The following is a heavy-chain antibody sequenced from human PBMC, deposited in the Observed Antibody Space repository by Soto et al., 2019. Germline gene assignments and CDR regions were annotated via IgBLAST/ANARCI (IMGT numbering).Heavy chain of an antibody. J-gene: IGHJ4*02. D-gene: IGHD2-21*01. CDR3: ARDTYRIFLDF. Sequence: PGGSLRLSCAASGFTFTSYWMSWVRQAPGKGLEWVANMNQDGSEKCYVDSIKGRFTISRDNAKNTLYLQMNSLRAEDTAVYFCARDTYRIFLDFWGQGTLVTVSS. V-gene: IGHV3-7*03. CDR2: MNQDGSEK. CDR1: GFTFTSYW.